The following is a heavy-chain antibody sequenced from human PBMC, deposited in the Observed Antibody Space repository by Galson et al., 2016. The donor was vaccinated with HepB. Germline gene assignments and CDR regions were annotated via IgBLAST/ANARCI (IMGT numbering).Heavy chain of an antibody. V-gene: IGHV1-2*02. CDR2: IHPTSDGT. D-gene: IGHD1-26*01. J-gene: IGHJ4*02. Sequence: SVKVSCKASGYPFIDYSIHWVRQAPGQGLEWMAYIHPTSDGTHYAQKFQGRARVTRDTSITTAHMELSSLPSDDTAVYYCARHWGGSPDYWGQGTLVTVSS. CDR1: GYPFIDYS. CDR3: ARHWGGSPDY.